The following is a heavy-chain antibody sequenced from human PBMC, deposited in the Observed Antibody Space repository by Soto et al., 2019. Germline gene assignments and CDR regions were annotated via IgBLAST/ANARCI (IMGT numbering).Heavy chain of an antibody. V-gene: IGHV1-18*01. J-gene: IGHJ1*01. CDR1: GYTFTSYG. CDR2: ISAYNGNT. CDR3: ATGVDYGDSEYIQH. Sequence: ASVKVSCKASGYTFTSYGISWVRQAPGQGLEWMGWISAYNGNTNYAQKLQGRVTMTTDTSTNTAYMELSSLRSEDTAVYYCATGVDYGDSEYIQHWGQGTLGTVSS. D-gene: IGHD4-17*01.